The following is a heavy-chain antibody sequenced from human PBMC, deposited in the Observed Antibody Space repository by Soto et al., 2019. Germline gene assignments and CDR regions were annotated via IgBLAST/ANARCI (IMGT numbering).Heavy chain of an antibody. D-gene: IGHD5-12*01. V-gene: IGHV3-64*01. CDR1: GFTFRGYA. Sequence: EVLLVESGGGLVQPGGSLRLSCAASGFTFRGYAMHWVRQAPGKGLEYVSRISSDGGSTYYVNSVKGRFAISRDNSKNTMYLQFGSLRTDDMAVYYCARDGVATRAFDYWGQGTLVTVSS. J-gene: IGHJ4*02. CDR2: ISSDGGST. CDR3: ARDGVATRAFDY.